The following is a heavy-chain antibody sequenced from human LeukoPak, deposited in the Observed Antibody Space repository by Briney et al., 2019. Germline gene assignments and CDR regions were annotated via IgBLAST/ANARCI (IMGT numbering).Heavy chain of an antibody. J-gene: IGHJ4*02. D-gene: IGHD6-19*01. CDR1: GGSISNYY. Sequence: PSETLSLTCTVSGGSISNYYWNWIRQPAGKGLEWIGRIYSSGSTNYNPSLTSRITMSVDMSENQVSLKMASVTASDTAVYYCARDPSYGRGWLDSWGQGTLVTVSS. CDR3: ARDPSYGRGWLDS. CDR2: IYSSGST. V-gene: IGHV4-4*07.